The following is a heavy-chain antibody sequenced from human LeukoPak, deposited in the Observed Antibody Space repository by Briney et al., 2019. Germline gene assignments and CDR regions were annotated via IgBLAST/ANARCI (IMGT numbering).Heavy chain of an antibody. V-gene: IGHV3-53*01. CDR1: GFTVSSNY. D-gene: IGHD2-15*01. Sequence: GGSLRLSCAASGFTVSSNYMSGVRQAPGKGLEWVSVIYSGGSTYYADSVKGRFTISRDNSKNTLYLQMNSLRAEDTAVYYCARDRRVVAALTTYYYGMDVWGQGTTVTVSS. J-gene: IGHJ6*02. CDR3: ARDRRVVAALTTYYYGMDV. CDR2: IYSGGST.